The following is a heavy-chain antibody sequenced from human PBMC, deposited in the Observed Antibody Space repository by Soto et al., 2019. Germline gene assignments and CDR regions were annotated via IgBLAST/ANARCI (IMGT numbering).Heavy chain of an antibody. CDR2: ISAYNGNS. J-gene: IGHJ4*02. D-gene: IGHD3-16*02. CDR1: GYTFTSYG. Sequence: QVQLVQSGAEVKKPGASVKVSCKASGYTFTSYGISWVRQAPGQGLAGMGWISAYNGNSNYAQQLQGRVTMTTDTTTNTAYMELRSLRSDDTAVYYCARGGGYYDYIWGSYRYIARFDHWVQGTLVTVSS. V-gene: IGHV1-18*01. CDR3: ARGGGYYDYIWGSYRYIARFDH.